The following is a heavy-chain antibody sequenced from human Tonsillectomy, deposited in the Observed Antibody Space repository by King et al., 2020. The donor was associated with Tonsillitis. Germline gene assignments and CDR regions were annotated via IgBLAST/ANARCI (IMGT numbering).Heavy chain of an antibody. V-gene: IGHV1-69*01. Sequence: VQLVESGAEVKKPGSSVKVSCKASGGTFSSYAISWVRQAPGQGLEWMGGIIPMFDTPSYAQKFQGRVTITADESTSTAYMELSSLRSEDTALYYCARDNGFGSGTYYITGSWGQGTLVTVSS. CDR3: ARDNGFGSGTYYITGS. CDR1: GGTFSSYA. D-gene: IGHD3-10*01. CDR2: IIPMFDTP. J-gene: IGHJ5*02.